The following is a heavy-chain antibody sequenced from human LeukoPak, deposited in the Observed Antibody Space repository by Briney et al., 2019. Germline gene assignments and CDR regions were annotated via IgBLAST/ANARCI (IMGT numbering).Heavy chain of an antibody. CDR3: ARNTYYYDNSAGTFDF. J-gene: IGHJ4*02. Sequence: GASVKVSCKASGGTFSSYAISWVRRAPGQGLEWMGGIIPIFGTANYAQKFQGRVTITADESTSTAYMELSGLRSDDTAVFYCARNTYYYDNSAGTFDFWGQGTLVTVSS. D-gene: IGHD3-22*01. CDR2: IIPIFGTA. V-gene: IGHV1-69*13. CDR1: GGTFSSYA.